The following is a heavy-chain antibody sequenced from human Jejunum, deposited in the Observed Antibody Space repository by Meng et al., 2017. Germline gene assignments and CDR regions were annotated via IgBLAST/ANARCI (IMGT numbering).Heavy chain of an antibody. D-gene: IGHD3-10*01. Sequence: SETLSLTCTVSGASISTTNYYWGWIRQPPGKGLEWIGTMSYSGSTYFNPSLKSRITISTDTSKNQFSLKLNSVTAADTAGYYCARDEWFGRYWGVWFDPWGQGTLVTVSS. CDR2: MSYSGST. J-gene: IGHJ5*02. V-gene: IGHV4-39*07. CDR1: GASISTTNYY. CDR3: ARDEWFGRYWGVWFDP.